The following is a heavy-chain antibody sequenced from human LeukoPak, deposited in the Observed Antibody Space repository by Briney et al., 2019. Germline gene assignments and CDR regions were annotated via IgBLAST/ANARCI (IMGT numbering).Heavy chain of an antibody. J-gene: IGHJ4*02. Sequence: GGSLRLSCAASGFTFDDYGMSWVRQAPGKGLEWVSGINWNGGSAGYVDSVKGRFTISRDNAKNSLYLQMNSLRAEDTALYYCARAQNYDSSGYYSDSAYFDYWGQGTLVTVSS. D-gene: IGHD3-22*01. CDR1: GFTFDDYG. CDR2: INWNGGSA. CDR3: ARAQNYDSSGYYSDSAYFDY. V-gene: IGHV3-20*04.